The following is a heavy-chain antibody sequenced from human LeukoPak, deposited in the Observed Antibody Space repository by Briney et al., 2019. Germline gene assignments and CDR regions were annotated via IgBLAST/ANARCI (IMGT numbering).Heavy chain of an antibody. D-gene: IGHD5-18*01. CDR2: IYYSGST. V-gene: IGHV4-39*01. CDR3: VSRPPGGFSYGPLGY. CDR1: GGSISGSSAY. J-gene: IGHJ4*02. Sequence: SETLSLTCTVSGGSISGSSAYWGWIRQPPGKGLEWIGSIYYSGSTYYNPSLKSRVTMSVDTSKNQFSLKLSSVTAADTAIYHCVSRPPGGFSYGPLGYWGQGTLVTVSS.